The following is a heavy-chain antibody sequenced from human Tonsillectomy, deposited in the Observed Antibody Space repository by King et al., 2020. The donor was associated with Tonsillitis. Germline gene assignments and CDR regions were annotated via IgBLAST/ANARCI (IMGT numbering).Heavy chain of an antibody. CDR2: INHSGST. CDR3: ARDPLGCSGGSCYGY. CDR1: GGSFSGYY. D-gene: IGHD2-15*01. V-gene: IGHV4-34*01. J-gene: IGHJ4*02. Sequence: VQLQQWGAGLLKPSETLSLTCAVYGGSFSGYYWSWIRQPPGKGLEWIGEINHSGSTNYNPSLKSRVTISVDTSKNQFSLKLSSVTAADTAVYYCARDPLGCSGGSCYGYSGQGTLVTVSS.